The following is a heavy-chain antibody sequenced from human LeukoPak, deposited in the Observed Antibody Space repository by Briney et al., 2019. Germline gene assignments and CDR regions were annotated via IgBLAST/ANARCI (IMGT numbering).Heavy chain of an antibody. V-gene: IGHV3-9*01. CDR3: ARDQYDTWSRRGNFDS. J-gene: IGHJ4*02. CDR2: ISWNSGSI. Sequence: GRSLRLSCAASGFTFDDYAMHWVRQAPGKGLEWVSGISWNSGSIGYANSVKGRFTISRDNAKNSLYLQMNSLRAEDTAVFYCARDQYDTWSRRGNFDSWGQGTLVIVSS. CDR1: GFTFDDYA. D-gene: IGHD3/OR15-3a*01.